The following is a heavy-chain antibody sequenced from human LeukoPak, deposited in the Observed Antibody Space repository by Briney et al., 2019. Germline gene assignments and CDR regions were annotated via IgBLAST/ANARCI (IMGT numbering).Heavy chain of an antibody. V-gene: IGHV4-61*02. Sequence: SETLSLTCTVSGFSMSSGNYYWSWIRQPAGKGLEWIGRIYTSGSTNYNPSLKSRATISVDTSKNQFSLKLSSVTAADTAVYYCARGEMAVAGTFQHWGQGTLVTVSS. CDR2: IYTSGST. D-gene: IGHD6-19*01. CDR1: GFSMSSGNYY. J-gene: IGHJ1*01. CDR3: ARGEMAVAGTFQH.